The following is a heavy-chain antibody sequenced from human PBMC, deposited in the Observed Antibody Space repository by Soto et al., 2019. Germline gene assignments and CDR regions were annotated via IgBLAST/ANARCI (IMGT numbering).Heavy chain of an antibody. CDR1: GFTFTSSA. CDR2: IVVGSGNT. D-gene: IGHD1-1*01. CDR3: AAGQPAYYYGMDV. V-gene: IGHV1-58*01. J-gene: IGHJ6*02. Sequence: SVKVSCKASGFTFTSSAVQWVRQARGQRLEWIGWIVVGSGNTNYAQKFQERVTITRDMSTSTAYMELSSLRSEDTAVYYCAAGQPAYYYGMDVWGQGTTVTSP.